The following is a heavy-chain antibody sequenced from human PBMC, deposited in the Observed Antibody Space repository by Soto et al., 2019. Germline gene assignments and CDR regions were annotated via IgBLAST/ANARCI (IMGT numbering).Heavy chain of an antibody. V-gene: IGHV3-23*01. J-gene: IGHJ5*02. D-gene: IGHD2-2*01. CDR3: AEINLYCSSSSCPRWFDP. CDR1: RVTFSSYA. CDR2: ISGSGAST. Sequence: PGGSLRLSCAASRVTFSSYAMSWVRQAPGKGLEWVSAISGSGASTYYADSVKGRFTISRDNSKNTLYLQMNSLRAEDTAVYYCAEINLYCSSSSCPRWFDPWGQGTLVTVSS.